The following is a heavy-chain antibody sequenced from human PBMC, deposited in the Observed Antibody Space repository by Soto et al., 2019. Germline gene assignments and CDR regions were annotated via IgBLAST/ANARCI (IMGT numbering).Heavy chain of an antibody. D-gene: IGHD6-19*01. CDR1: GFTFSSYA. Sequence: GGSLRLSCAASGFTFSSYAMHWVRQAPGKGLEWVAVISYDGSNKYYADSVKGRFTISRDNSKNTLYLQMNSLRAEDTAVYYCARAFLYPPAAVAGPIRSYYFDYWGQGTLVTVSS. CDR2: ISYDGSNK. J-gene: IGHJ4*02. CDR3: ARAFLYPPAAVAGPIRSYYFDY. V-gene: IGHV3-30-3*01.